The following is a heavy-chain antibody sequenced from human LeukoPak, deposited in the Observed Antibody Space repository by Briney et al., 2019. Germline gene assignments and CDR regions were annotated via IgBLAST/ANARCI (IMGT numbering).Heavy chain of an antibody. CDR1: GYTFTGYY. CDR3: ARDSGDLDWSFPSEFDY. Sequence: ASVKVSCKASGYTFTGYYMHWVRQAPGQRLEWMGWINPNSGGTNYAQKFQGRVTMTRDTSISTAYMELSRPRSDDTAVYYCARDSGDLDWSFPSEFDYWGQGTLVTVSS. J-gene: IGHJ4*02. V-gene: IGHV1-2*02. CDR2: INPNSGGT. D-gene: IGHD3-9*01.